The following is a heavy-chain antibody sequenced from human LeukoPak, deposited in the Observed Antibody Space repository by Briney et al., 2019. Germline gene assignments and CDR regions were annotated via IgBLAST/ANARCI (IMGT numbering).Heavy chain of an antibody. CDR3: ARELLALGIAVAGTGPYDY. Sequence: GSSVKVSCKASGYTFTSYYMHWVRQAPGQGLEWMGIINPSGGSTSYAQKFQGRVTITAHKSTSTAYMELSSLRSEDTAVYYCARELLALGIAVAGTGPYDYWGQGTLVTVSS. J-gene: IGHJ4*02. CDR2: INPSGGST. CDR1: GYTFTSYY. V-gene: IGHV1-46*01. D-gene: IGHD6-19*01.